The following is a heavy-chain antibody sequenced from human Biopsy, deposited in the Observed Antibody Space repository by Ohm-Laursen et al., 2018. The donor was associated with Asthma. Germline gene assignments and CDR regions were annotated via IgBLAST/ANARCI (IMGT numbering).Heavy chain of an antibody. D-gene: IGHD5-12*01. V-gene: IGHV1-69*13. Sequence: LVKVSCKASGGSFSNYAISWVRQVPGQGLEWMGGLIPVLGTPDHAQMFEGRVTITADESTSTAYMELSSLSSEDTAVYYCARGYSGSDRIVYYYSGLEVWGQGTTVTVSS. CDR2: LIPVLGTP. J-gene: IGHJ6*02. CDR3: ARGYSGSDRIVYYYSGLEV. CDR1: GGSFSNYA.